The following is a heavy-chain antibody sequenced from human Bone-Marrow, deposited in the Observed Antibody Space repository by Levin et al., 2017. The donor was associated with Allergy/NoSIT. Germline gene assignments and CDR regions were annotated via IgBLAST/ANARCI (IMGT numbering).Heavy chain of an antibody. Sequence: GESLKISCAASGFIFSSSAMSWVRQAPGKGLEWVSSISGSDDSTYYTDSVKGRLTIFRDNSKNTIYLQMNSLRAADTAVYYCAKVRRGLDAFDIWGQGTMVTVSS. D-gene: IGHD3/OR15-3a*01. V-gene: IGHV3-23*01. J-gene: IGHJ3*02. CDR1: GFIFSSSA. CDR3: AKVRRGLDAFDI. CDR2: ISGSDDST.